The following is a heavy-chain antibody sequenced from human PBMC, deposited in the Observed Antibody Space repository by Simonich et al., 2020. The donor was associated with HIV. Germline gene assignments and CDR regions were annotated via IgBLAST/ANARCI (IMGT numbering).Heavy chain of an antibody. CDR1: VFTFSSYT. J-gene: IGHJ4*02. Sequence: QVQLVESGGGVVQPGGSLRLSCAASVFTFSSYTMHLVRQAPGKGLEWVAVISYDGSKKYSADSVKGRFTISRDNSKNTLYLQMNSLRAEDTAVYYCASGGSISSVWADDYWGQGTLVTVSS. CDR2: ISYDGSKK. V-gene: IGHV3-30*07. D-gene: IGHD3-16*01. CDR3: ASGGSISSVWADDY.